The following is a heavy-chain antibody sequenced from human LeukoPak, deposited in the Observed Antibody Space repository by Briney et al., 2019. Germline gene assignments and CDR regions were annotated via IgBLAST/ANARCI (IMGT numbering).Heavy chain of an antibody. CDR2: IKQDGSEK. CDR1: GFTFSSYW. D-gene: IGHD2-8*01. CDR3: ARDFGQLMVYAIPIPFDY. Sequence: GGSLRLSCAASGFTFSSYWMSWVRQAPGKGLEWVANIKQDGSEKYYVDSVKGRFTISRDNAKNSLYLQMNSLGAEDTAVYYCARDFGQLMVYAIPIPFDYWGQGTLVTVSS. J-gene: IGHJ4*02. V-gene: IGHV3-7*01.